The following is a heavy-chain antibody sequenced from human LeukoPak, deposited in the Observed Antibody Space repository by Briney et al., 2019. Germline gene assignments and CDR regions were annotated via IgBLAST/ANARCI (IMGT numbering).Heavy chain of an antibody. V-gene: IGHV3-11*04. CDR3: ATDRSWGGFDN. Sequence: GGSLRLSCAASGFTFSDYYMSWIRQAPGKGLEWVSYISSSGSTIYYADSVKGRFTVSRDNAKNTLYLQLNSLRVEDTAVYYCATDRSWGGFDNWGQGTLVTVSS. CDR1: GFTFSDYY. CDR2: ISSSGSTI. J-gene: IGHJ4*02. D-gene: IGHD3-16*01.